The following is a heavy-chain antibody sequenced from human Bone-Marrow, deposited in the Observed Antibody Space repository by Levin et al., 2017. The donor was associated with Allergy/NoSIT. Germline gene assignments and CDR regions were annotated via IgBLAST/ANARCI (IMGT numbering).Heavy chain of an antibody. CDR3: ARVPHEYNYGRSVDS. J-gene: IGHJ4*02. Sequence: SSETLSLTCSVSGGSVSSPDFYWNWIRQPPGKGLEWIGYIYNSGNTNYNPSLRSRVIISGDTSKNQFSLQLTSVTAADTAVYYCARVPHEYNYGRSVDSWGQGTQVTVSS. D-gene: IGHD5-24*01. V-gene: IGHV4-30-4*01. CDR2: IYNSGNT. CDR1: GGSVSSPDFY.